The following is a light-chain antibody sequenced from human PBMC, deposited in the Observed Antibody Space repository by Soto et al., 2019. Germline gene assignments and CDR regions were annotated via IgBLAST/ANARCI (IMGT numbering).Light chain of an antibody. CDR2: GAA. Sequence: EIVMTQSPATLSVSPGEGATVSCRASQSVSSNLAWYRQKPGQAPRLLIYGAATRATGIPARFSGRGSGTEFPLTISSLQSEDVAGFYCQQYDKWPPSNNFGQGTKLEIK. CDR3: QQYDKWPPSNN. CDR1: QSVSSN. J-gene: IGKJ2*01. V-gene: IGKV3-15*01.